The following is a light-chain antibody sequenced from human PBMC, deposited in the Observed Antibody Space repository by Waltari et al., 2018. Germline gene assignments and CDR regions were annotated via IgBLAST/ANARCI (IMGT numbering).Light chain of an antibody. CDR3: QSYDGSLGGAV. V-gene: IGLV1-40*01. Sequence: QSVLTQPPSVSGAPGQRVTISCTGSSSNIGAGYDVHWYQQLPGTAPKPLIYHNTNRPAGVPDRFSGSKSCTSASLAITGLQAEDEADYYCQSYDGSLGGAVFGGGTQLTVL. CDR2: HNT. J-gene: IGLJ7*01. CDR1: SSNIGAGYD.